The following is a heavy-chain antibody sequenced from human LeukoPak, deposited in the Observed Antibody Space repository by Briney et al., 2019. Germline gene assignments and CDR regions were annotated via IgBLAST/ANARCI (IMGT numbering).Heavy chain of an antibody. D-gene: IGHD3-22*01. CDR3: ARHGGGYGSSGYYHYFDY. CDR1: GGSISSYC. CDR2: IYYSGST. J-gene: IGHJ4*02. V-gene: IGHV4-59*08. Sequence: SETLSLTCTVSGGSISSYCWSWIRQPPGKGLEWIGYIYYSGSTNYNPSLKSRVTISVDTSKNQFSLKLSSVTAADTAVYYCARHGGGYGSSGYYHYFDYWGQGTLVTVSS.